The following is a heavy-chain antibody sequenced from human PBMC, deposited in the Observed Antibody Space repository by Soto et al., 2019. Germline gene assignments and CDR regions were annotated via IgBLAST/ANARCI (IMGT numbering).Heavy chain of an antibody. CDR3: ATTILTFGGVIGD. D-gene: IGHD3-16*01. CDR1: GGSISSSSYY. Sequence: QLQLQESGPGLVKPSETLSLTCTVSGGSISSSSYYWGWIRQPPGKGLEWIGSIYYSGSTYYNPSRTSRVTISVDTSNNQFSLKLSSVTAADTAVYYCATTILTFGGVIGDWGQGTLVTVSS. V-gene: IGHV4-39*01. CDR2: IYYSGST. J-gene: IGHJ4*02.